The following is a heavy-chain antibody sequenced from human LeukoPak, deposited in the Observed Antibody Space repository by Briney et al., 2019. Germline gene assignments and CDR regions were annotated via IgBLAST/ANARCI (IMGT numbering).Heavy chain of an antibody. CDR2: ISDSGGTT. Sequence: GGSLRLSCAASGFTFSTYAMSWVRQAPGKGLEWVSGISDSGGTTYYADSVKGRFTISRDNSRNTLYLQMNSLRAEDTAVYYCAKHPYRVDPFTDSWGQGDLVTVSS. J-gene: IGHJ5*02. CDR3: AKHPYRVDPFTDS. CDR1: GFTFSTYA. D-gene: IGHD5-12*01. V-gene: IGHV3-23*01.